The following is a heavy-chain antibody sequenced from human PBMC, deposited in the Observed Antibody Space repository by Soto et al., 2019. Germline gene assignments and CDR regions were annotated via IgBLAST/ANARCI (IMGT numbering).Heavy chain of an antibody. CDR2: ISYDGSNK. D-gene: IGHD6-13*01. CDR1: GFTFSSYA. CDR3: ARPYLYSSSWYSFVY. J-gene: IGHJ4*02. V-gene: IGHV3-30-3*01. Sequence: GGSLRLSCAASGFTFSSYAMHWVRQAPGKGLEWVAVISYDGSNKYYADSVKGRFTISRDNSKNTLYLQMNSLRAEDTAVYYCARPYLYSSSWYSFVYWGQGTLVTVSS.